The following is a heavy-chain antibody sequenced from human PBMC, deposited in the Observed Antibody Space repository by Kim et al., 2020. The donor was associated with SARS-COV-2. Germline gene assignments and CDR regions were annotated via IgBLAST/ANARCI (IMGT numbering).Heavy chain of an antibody. CDR2: VSGSGGST. CDR3: AKDATRSSRWYLGVSAFDI. V-gene: IGHV3-23*01. CDR1: GFTFSNYA. J-gene: IGHJ3*02. Sequence: GGSLRLSCAASGFTFSNYAMSWFRQAPGRGLEWVSTVSGSGGSTYYADSVKGRFTISRDNSKNTLYLQMNSLRAEDTAVYYCAKDATRSSRWYLGVSAFDIWGQGTVVTVSS. D-gene: IGHD6-13*01.